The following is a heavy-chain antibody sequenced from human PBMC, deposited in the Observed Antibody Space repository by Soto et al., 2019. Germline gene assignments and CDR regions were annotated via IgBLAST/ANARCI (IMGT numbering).Heavy chain of an antibody. D-gene: IGHD2-21*02. V-gene: IGHV2-5*02. J-gene: IGHJ6*02. CDR1: GLSLRTTGVG. CDR3: VQSRCGGDCLEIYSSHAYKGLDV. Sequence: QVTLKESGPTLVKPTQTLTLTCTVSGLSLRTTGVGVGWVRQPPGKALEWLALLYWDDDKRYSPSLRSRLTIAKDISEKQVVLTMTNTDTVDTATYYCVQSRCGGDCLEIYSSHAYKGLDVWGQGTTVTVSS. CDR2: LYWDDDK.